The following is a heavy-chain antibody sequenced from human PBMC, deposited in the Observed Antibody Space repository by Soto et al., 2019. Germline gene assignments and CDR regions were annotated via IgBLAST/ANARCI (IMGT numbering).Heavy chain of an antibody. CDR2: ISSSSSTI. D-gene: IGHD3-22*01. CDR1: GFTFSGCS. J-gene: IGHJ3*02. V-gene: IGHV3-48*02. Sequence: GGSLRLACAAAGFTFSGCSMNWIRQAPGEGLECVSYISSSSSTIYYADSVKGRFTISRDNAKNSLYLQMNSLRDEDTAVYYCARDSPTDYYDRSGPPASYAFDIWGQGTMVTVSS. CDR3: ARDSPTDYYDRSGPPASYAFDI.